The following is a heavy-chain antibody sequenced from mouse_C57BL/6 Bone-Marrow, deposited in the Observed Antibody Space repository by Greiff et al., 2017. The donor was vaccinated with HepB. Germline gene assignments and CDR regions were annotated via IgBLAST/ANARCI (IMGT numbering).Heavy chain of an antibody. V-gene: IGHV14-4*01. CDR3: TTTTYGYFDV. CDR2: IDPENGDT. CDR1: GFNIKDDY. J-gene: IGHJ1*03. D-gene: IGHD1-1*01. Sequence: EVQLQQSGAELVRPGASVKLSCTASGFNIKDDYMHWVKQRPEQGLEWIGWIDPENGDTEYASKFQGKATITADTSSNTAYLQLSSLTSEDTAVYYCTTTTYGYFDVWGTGTTVTVSS.